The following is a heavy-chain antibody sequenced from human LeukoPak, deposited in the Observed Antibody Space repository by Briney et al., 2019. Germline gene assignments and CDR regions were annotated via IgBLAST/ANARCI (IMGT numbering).Heavy chain of an antibody. CDR2: INPNSGDT. V-gene: IGHV1-2*02. D-gene: IGHD6-13*01. CDR3: ARAYSSWYIPGWFDP. Sequence: ASVKVSCKASGYTFTGYYIHWVRQAPGQGLEWMGWINPNSGDTNFAQKFQGRVTMTRDTSISAAYMELSRLRSDDTAVYYCARAYSSWYIPGWFDPWGQGTLVTVSS. CDR1: GYTFTGYY. J-gene: IGHJ5*02.